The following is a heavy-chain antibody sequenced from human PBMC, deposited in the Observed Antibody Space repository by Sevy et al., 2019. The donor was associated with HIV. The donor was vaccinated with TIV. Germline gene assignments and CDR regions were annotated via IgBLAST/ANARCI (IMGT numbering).Heavy chain of an antibody. CDR3: ARGSIDYYYYMDV. Sequence: SETLSLTCTVSGGSFSSYFWSWIRQTPGKGLEWIGYIYYNGSTNYSPFLKSRVTISVDTPKNQFSLKLNSVTAADTAVYYCARGSIDYYYYMDVWGKGTTVTVSS. CDR1: GGSFSSYF. CDR2: IYYNGST. J-gene: IGHJ6*03. V-gene: IGHV4-59*01.